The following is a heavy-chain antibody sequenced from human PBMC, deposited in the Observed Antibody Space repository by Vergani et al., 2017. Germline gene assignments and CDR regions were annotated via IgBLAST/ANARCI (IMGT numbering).Heavy chain of an antibody. D-gene: IGHD6-13*01. CDR3: VNGGSSWYYGVLGH. CDR2: ISWKSDSI. J-gene: IGHJ4*02. CDR1: GFAFGGYA. Sequence: EVQLMESGGGLVQPGKSLRLSCAASGFAFGGYAMHWVRQPPGKGLEWVAGISWKSDSIGYADSVKGRFTISRDNAKNSLFLQMNSLRDNDTALYYCVNGGSSWYYGVLGHWGQGTLVTVPS. V-gene: IGHV3-9*01.